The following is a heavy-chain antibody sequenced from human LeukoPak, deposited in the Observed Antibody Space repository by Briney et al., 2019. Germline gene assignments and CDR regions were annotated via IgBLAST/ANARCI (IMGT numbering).Heavy chain of an antibody. Sequence: GASVKVSCKASGYTFTGYYMHWVRQAPGQGREWMGWINPNSGGTNYAQKFQGKVTMSRGTSINTAYMELSSLRSEDTPFYYCASDVAGYSHGSLTGPIEYWGQGTLVIVSS. CDR1: GYTFTGYY. CDR3: ASDVAGYSHGSLTGPIEY. J-gene: IGHJ4*02. D-gene: IGHD5-18*01. V-gene: IGHV1-2*02. CDR2: INPNSGGT.